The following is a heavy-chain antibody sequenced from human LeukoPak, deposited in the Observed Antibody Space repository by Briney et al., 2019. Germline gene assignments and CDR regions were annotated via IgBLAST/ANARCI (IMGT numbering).Heavy chain of an antibody. V-gene: IGHV3-53*05. J-gene: IGHJ2*01. CDR1: GFTVSSNY. D-gene: IGHD6-13*01. CDR3: ARGYSSNTATRWFLRGWYFDL. Sequence: GGSLRLSCAASGFTVSSNYMSWVRQAPGKGLEWVSVIYSGGSTYYADSVKGRFTISRDNSKNTLYLQMNSLRAEDTAVYYCARGYSSNTATRWFLRGWYFDLWGRGTLVTVSS. CDR2: IYSGGST.